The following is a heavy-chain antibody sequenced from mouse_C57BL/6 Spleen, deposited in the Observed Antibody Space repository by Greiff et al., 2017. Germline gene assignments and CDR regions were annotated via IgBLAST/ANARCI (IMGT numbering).Heavy chain of an antibody. V-gene: IGHV5-9*01. CDR2: ISGGGGNT. J-gene: IGHJ4*01. D-gene: IGHD2-3*01. CDR1: GFTFSSYT. CDR3: ARHDGYYYYAMDY. Sequence: EVQGVESGGGLVKPGGSLKLSCAASGFTFSSYTMSWVRQTPEKRLEWVATISGGGGNTYYPDSVKGRFTISRDNAKNTLYLQMSSLRSEDTAWYYCARHDGYYYYAMDYWGQGTSVTVSS.